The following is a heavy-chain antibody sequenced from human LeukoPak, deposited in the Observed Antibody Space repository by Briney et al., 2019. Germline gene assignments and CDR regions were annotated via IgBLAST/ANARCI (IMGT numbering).Heavy chain of an antibody. J-gene: IGHJ4*02. D-gene: IGHD2-15*01. V-gene: IGHV1-3*01. CDR3: ARTYCSGGSCYSYFDY. CDR1: GYTFTSYA. CDR2: INAGNGNT. Sequence: ASVKVSCKATGYTFTSYAMHWVRQAPGQRLEWMGWINAGNGNTKYSQKFQGRVTITRDTSASTAYMELSSLRSEDTAVYYCARTYCSGGSCYSYFDYWGQGTLVTVSS.